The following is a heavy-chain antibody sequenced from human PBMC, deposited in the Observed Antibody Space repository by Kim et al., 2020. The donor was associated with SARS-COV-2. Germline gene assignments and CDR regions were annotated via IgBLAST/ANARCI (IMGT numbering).Heavy chain of an antibody. CDR3: ARVNGGVGYGGASIDV. Sequence: GGSLRLSCAASGFTFSRYGMHWVRQAPGKGLEWVAVIKDDGSKMYYVDSVEGRITISRDNSKDTVYLQMDSLRAEDTAVYYCARVNGGVGYGGASIDVWGQGTTVTVSS. CDR1: GFTFSRYG. CDR2: IKDDGSKM. J-gene: IGHJ6*02. V-gene: IGHV3-33*01. D-gene: IGHD3-16*01.